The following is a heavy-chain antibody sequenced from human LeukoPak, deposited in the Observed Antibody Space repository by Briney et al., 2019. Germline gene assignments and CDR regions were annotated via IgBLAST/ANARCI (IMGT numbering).Heavy chain of an antibody. D-gene: IGHD6-13*01. V-gene: IGHV4-59*01. CDR2: IYYSGST. CDR1: GGSISSYY. Sequence: SETLSLTRTVSGGSISSYYWSWIRQPPGKGLEWIGYIYYSGSTNYNPSLKSRVTISVDTSKNQFSLKLSSVTAADTAVYYCAREVAAGSELNYYYYYYMDVWGKGTTVTISS. J-gene: IGHJ6*03. CDR3: AREVAAGSELNYYYYYYMDV.